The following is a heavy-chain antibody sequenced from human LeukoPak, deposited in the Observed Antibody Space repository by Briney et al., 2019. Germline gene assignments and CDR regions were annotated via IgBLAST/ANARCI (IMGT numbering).Heavy chain of an antibody. CDR3: AKIVGGDGIDY. CDR1: GFTFSSYG. D-gene: IGHD2-21*02. CDR2: ISYDGSNK. Sequence: GGSLRLSCAASGFTFSSYGMHWVRQAPGKGLEWVAVISYDGSNKYYADSVKGRFTISRDNSKNTLYLQMSSLRAEDTAVYYCAKIVGGDGIDYWGQGTLVTVSS. J-gene: IGHJ4*02. V-gene: IGHV3-30*18.